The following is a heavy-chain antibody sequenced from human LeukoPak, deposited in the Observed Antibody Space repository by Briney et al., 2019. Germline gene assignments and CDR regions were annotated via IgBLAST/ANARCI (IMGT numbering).Heavy chain of an antibody. V-gene: IGHV3-7*01. CDR2: IKEDGSDK. CDR3: ARDRGFDNFDY. J-gene: IGHJ4*02. D-gene: IGHD3-9*01. Sequence: GGALRLSCSASGFRFSTYWMSWVRQAPGKGLEGVANIKEDGSDKNYVDSVKGRFTIARDNAKNYVYLQMKSLRAEDTAVYYCARDRGFDNFDYWGQGTLVTVSS. CDR1: GFRFSTYW.